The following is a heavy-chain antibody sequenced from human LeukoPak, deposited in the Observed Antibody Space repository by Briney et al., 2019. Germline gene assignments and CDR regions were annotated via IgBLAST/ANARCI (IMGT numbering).Heavy chain of an antibody. D-gene: IGHD2-15*01. CDR2: ISHSGANT. CDR3: AKDIEASI. CDR1: GFTFRDSA. Sequence: PGGSLRLSCAASGFTFRDSAMDWVRQAPGKGLEWVSLISHSGANTFYADSVKGRFTVSRDNPKNMMYLQMNSLRAEDTAVYYCAKDIEASIWGQGTLVTVSS. V-gene: IGHV3-23*01. J-gene: IGHJ4*02.